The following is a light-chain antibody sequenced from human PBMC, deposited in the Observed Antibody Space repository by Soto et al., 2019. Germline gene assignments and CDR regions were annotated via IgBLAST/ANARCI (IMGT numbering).Light chain of an antibody. J-gene: IGKJ3*01. CDR1: QSIRSY. Sequence: DIQMTQSPSSLSASVGDRVTITCRASQSIRSYLNWYQQKPGKAPKLLIYATSSLQSGVPSRFSGSGSGTDFTLSISSLQPEDFATYYCQQSNSDPRTFGPGTKVDIK. CDR2: ATS. CDR3: QQSNSDPRT. V-gene: IGKV1-39*01.